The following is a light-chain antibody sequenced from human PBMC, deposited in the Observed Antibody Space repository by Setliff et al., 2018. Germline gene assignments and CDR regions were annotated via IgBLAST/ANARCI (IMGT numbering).Light chain of an antibody. J-gene: IGLJ1*01. V-gene: IGLV2-14*01. CDR2: EVS. CDR3: MSYTTIRTYV. Sequence: SALTQPASVSGSPGQSITISCAGTSSDVGAYSHVSWYQQYPGKAPKLMISEVSNRPSGVSYRFSGSKSGNTASLTISGLQAEGEADYYCMSYTTIRTYVFGTGTKVT. CDR1: SSDVGAYSH.